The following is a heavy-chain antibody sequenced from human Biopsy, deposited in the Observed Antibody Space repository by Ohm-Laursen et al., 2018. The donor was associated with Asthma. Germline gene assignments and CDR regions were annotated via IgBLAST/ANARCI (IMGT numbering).Heavy chain of an antibody. CDR2: IFPGDSDT. J-gene: IGHJ4*02. Sequence: KVSCKVSGYIFTSYWIGWVRQMPGKGLEWMGIIFPGDSDTIYSPSFQGQVTISADKSISTTYLQWSSLKASDTAIYYCARLAYGSGSFFDFWGQGTLVTVAS. V-gene: IGHV5-51*01. D-gene: IGHD3-10*01. CDR1: GYIFTSYW. CDR3: ARLAYGSGSFFDF.